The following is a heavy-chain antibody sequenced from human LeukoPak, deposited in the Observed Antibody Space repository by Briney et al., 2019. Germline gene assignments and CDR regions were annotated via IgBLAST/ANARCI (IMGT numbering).Heavy chain of an antibody. CDR1: GGSISSYY. J-gene: IGHJ4*02. D-gene: IGHD4-17*01. CDR3: ARIRRTYGDYNFDY. Sequence: SETLSPTCTFSGGSISSYYWSWIRQPAGKGLEWIGRIHTSGSTNYNPSLKSRVTMSVDTSKNQFSLKLSSVTAADTAVYSCARIRRTYGDYNFDYWGQGTLVTVSS. V-gene: IGHV4-4*07. CDR2: IHTSGST.